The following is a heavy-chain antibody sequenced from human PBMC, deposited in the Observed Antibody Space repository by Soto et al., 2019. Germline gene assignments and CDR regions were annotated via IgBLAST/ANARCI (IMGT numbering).Heavy chain of an antibody. D-gene: IGHD3-9*01. J-gene: IGHJ4*02. Sequence: PSETLSLTCTVSGGSISSSSYYWGWIRQPPGKGLEWIGSIYYSGSTSYNPSLKSRVTISVDTSKNQFSLRLSSVTAADTAVYYCARHRGYYDILTGYYTDLNFDSWGQGALVTVSS. CDR1: GGSISSSSYY. CDR3: ARHRGYYDILTGYYTDLNFDS. CDR2: IYYSGST. V-gene: IGHV4-39*01.